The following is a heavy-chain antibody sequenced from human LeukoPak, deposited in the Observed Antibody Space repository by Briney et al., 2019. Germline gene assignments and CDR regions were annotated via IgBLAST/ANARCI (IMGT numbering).Heavy chain of an antibody. CDR3: ARSRYYDILTGPMGLDY. D-gene: IGHD3-9*01. CDR2: TYYRSKWYN. CDR1: GDSVSSNSAA. Sequence: SQTLSLTCAISGDSVSSNSAAWNWIRRSPSRGLEWLGRTYYRSKWYNDYAVSVKSRITINPDTPKNQFSLQLNSVTPEDTAVYYCARSRYYDILTGPMGLDYWGQGTLVTVSS. V-gene: IGHV6-1*01. J-gene: IGHJ4*02.